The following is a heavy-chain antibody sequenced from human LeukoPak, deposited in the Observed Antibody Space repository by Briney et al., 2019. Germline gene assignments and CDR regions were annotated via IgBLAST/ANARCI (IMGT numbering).Heavy chain of an antibody. CDR3: ARSGRSGWTDDAFDI. J-gene: IGHJ3*02. CDR1: GGSISTYY. V-gene: IGHV4-59*08. D-gene: IGHD6-19*01. Sequence: PSETLSLTCTVSGGSISTYYRNWIRQPPGKGLDWIGFVYYTGNTNRNPSLKSRVTISVDTSKNQFSLKLSSVTAADTAVYYCARSGRSGWTDDAFDIWGQGTMVTASS. CDR2: VYYTGNT.